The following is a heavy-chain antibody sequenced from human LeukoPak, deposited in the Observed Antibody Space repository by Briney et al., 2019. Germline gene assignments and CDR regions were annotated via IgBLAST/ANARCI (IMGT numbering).Heavy chain of an antibody. V-gene: IGHV1-69*13. J-gene: IGHJ6*03. CDR1: GGTFSSYA. CDR3: ARDAGDAAYNWNPGAYYYYYMDV. D-gene: IGHD1-20*01. CDR2: IIPIFGTA. Sequence: SVKVSCKASGGTFSSYAISWVRQAPGQGLEWMGGIIPIFGTANYAQKFQGRVTITADESTSTAYMELSSLRSEDTAVYYCARDAGDAAYNWNPGAYYYYYMDVWGKGTTVTVSS.